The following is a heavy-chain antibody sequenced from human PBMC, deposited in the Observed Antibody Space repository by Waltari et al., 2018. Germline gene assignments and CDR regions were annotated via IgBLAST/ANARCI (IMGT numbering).Heavy chain of an antibody. Sequence: QVQLQESGPGLVKPSETLSLTCNVSSGSISSYYWSWIRQPAGKGLEWIGRVYTSGSTNYNPSLKSRVTMSVDTSKTQFSLKLSSVTAADTAVYYCARNYDSSGYYPQLFDYWGQGTLVTVSS. V-gene: IGHV4-4*07. CDR1: SGSISSYY. D-gene: IGHD3-22*01. J-gene: IGHJ4*02. CDR2: VYTSGST. CDR3: ARNYDSSGYYPQLFDY.